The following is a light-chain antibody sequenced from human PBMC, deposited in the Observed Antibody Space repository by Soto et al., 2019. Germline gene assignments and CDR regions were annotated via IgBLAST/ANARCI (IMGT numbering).Light chain of an antibody. J-gene: IGKJ2*01. CDR2: KVS. CDR1: QSLVYTDGSTH. V-gene: IGKV2-30*01. CDR3: MQRIHGPYT. Sequence: DVVMTQSPLSLPVTLGQPASISCRSSQSLVYTDGSTHLSWFQQRPGQSPRRLIYKVSDRDSGVPDRFSSSASGTDFTLKISRVEAEDVGIYYCMQRIHGPYTFGQGTKLEIK.